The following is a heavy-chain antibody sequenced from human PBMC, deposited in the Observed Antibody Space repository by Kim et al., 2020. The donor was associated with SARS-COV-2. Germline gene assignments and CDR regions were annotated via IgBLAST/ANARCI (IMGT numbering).Heavy chain of an antibody. CDR2: IWYDGSNK. V-gene: IGHV3-33*01. J-gene: IGHJ3*01. CDR3: ARDWGTSPDDAFDL. Sequence: GGSLRLSCAASGFTFSSYGMHWVRQAPGKGLEWVAVIWYDGSNKYYADSVKGRFTISRDNSKNTLYLQMNSLRAEDTAVYYCARDWGTSPDDAFDLWGQGTMVTVSS. D-gene: IGHD3-16*01. CDR1: GFTFSSYG.